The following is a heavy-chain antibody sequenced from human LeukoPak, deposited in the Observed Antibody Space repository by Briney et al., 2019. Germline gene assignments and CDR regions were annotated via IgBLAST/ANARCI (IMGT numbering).Heavy chain of an antibody. D-gene: IGHD3-9*01. J-gene: IGHJ4*02. V-gene: IGHV4-59*08. CDR3: VRRVRYFGQNDY. Sequence: SETLSLTCTVSGASFSDYYWSWIRQPPGKGLEWIAYIYYSGSTNYNPSLKSRVTISVDTSNNQFSLDLRSVTAADSAVYYCVRRVRYFGQNDYWGQGALVTVSS. CDR2: IYYSGST. CDR1: GASFSDYY.